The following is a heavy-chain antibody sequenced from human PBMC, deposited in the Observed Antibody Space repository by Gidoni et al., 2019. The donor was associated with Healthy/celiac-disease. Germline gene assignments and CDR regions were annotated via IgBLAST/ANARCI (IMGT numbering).Heavy chain of an antibody. CDR1: GYSISSGYY. D-gene: IGHD4-17*01. CDR2: IYHSGST. Sequence: QVQLQESGPGLVTPSETLSLTCAVSGYSISSGYYWGWIRQPPGKGLEWIGSIYHSGSTYYNPSLKSRVTISVDTSKNQFSLKLSSVTAADTAVYYCARGMAVTTPFDYWGQGTLVTVSS. V-gene: IGHV4-38-2*01. J-gene: IGHJ4*02. CDR3: ARGMAVTTPFDY.